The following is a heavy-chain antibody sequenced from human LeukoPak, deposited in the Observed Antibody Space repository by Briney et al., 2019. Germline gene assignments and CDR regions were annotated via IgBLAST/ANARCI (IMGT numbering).Heavy chain of an antibody. CDR3: ARDNGRYYGMDV. D-gene: IGHD1-26*01. J-gene: IGHJ6*02. CDR2: ISSSGVST. V-gene: IGHV3-23*01. Sequence: GGSLRLSCAASGFTFNNYAMTWVRQAPGQGLEWVSSISSSGVSTYYADSVKGRFTISRDNAKNSLYLQMNSLRAEDTAVYYCARDNGRYYGMDVWGQGTTVTVSS. CDR1: GFTFNNYA.